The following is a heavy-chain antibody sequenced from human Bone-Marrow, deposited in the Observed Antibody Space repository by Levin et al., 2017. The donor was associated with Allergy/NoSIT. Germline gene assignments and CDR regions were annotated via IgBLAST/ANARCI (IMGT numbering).Heavy chain of an antibody. CDR2: IKEDGSEK. V-gene: IGHV3-7*04. CDR3: ARTRIVLAATGYFYFDY. D-gene: IGHD1-26*01. Sequence: HAGGSLRLSCAASGFTFSGYWMTWVRQAPGKGLERVATIKEDGSEKHYVDSVKGRFTISKDNAKNSLYLQMNSLRAEDTAVYYCARTRIVLAATGYFYFDYWGQGTLVTVSS. CDR1: GFTFSGYW. J-gene: IGHJ4*02.